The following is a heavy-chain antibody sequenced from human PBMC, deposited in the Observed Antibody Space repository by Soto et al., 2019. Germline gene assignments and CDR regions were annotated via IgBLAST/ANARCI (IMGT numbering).Heavy chain of an antibody. D-gene: IGHD3-16*01. CDR1: GGCICSYY. CDR3: ARNFFGVAAFDI. Sequence: SETLSLTCTVSGGCICSYYWYWVRQSPGKGLEWIGYIYYSGSTNYNPSLKSRVTISVDTSKNQFSLKLSSVTAADTAVYYCARNFFGVAAFDIWGQGTMVTVSS. J-gene: IGHJ3*02. V-gene: IGHV4-59*01. CDR2: IYYSGST.